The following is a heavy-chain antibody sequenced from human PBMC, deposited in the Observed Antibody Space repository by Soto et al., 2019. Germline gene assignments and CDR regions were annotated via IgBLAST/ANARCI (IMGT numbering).Heavy chain of an antibody. CDR2: ISGNGARA. V-gene: IGHV3-23*01. Sequence: GGSLRLSCAASGFTFDNYVMTWVRQAPGKGLGRVAGISGNGARAYYGDSVKGRFIVSRDNSKNTQYLQMNSLRVEDTALYYCAKRFDDSSTWSFDHWGLGTLVTVSS. CDR3: AKRFDDSSTWSFDH. D-gene: IGHD6-6*01. J-gene: IGHJ4*02. CDR1: GFTFDNYV.